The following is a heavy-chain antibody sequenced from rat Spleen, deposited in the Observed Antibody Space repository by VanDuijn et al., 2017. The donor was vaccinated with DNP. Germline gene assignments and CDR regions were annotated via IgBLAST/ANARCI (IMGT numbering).Heavy chain of an antibody. CDR1: GFTFSYYG. CDR2: ISASGGST. D-gene: IGHD1-11*01. CDR3: TTDFERGY. J-gene: IGHJ2*01. V-gene: IGHV5-19*01. Sequence: EVQLVESGGGLVQPGRSLKLSCAASGFTFSYYGMAWVRQAPQKGLEWVASISASGGSTSYRDSVKGRFTISRDNAKSILYLQMESLRSEDTATFYCTTDFERGYWGQGVMVTVSS.